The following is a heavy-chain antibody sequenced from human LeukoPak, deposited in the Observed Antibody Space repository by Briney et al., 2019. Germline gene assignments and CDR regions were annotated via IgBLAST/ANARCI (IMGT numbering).Heavy chain of an antibody. Sequence: SETLSPTCTVSGGSISGYYWSWTRQPPGKGLEWIGYIYYSGNTNYNPSLKSRVTISVDTSKNQFSLKLSSVTAADTAVYYCARYSSGWYFGYWGQGTLVTVSS. CDR3: ARYSSGWYFGY. CDR1: GGSISGYY. J-gene: IGHJ4*02. V-gene: IGHV4-59*01. CDR2: IYYSGNT. D-gene: IGHD6-19*01.